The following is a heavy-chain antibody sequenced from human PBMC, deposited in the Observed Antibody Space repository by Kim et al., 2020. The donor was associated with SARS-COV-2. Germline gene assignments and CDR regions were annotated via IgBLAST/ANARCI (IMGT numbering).Heavy chain of an antibody. V-gene: IGHV3-30*07. J-gene: IGHJ5*02. Sequence: DPVKGRFTTSLDNSRNTLYLQMNRLGAEDTAVYYCARDYDFWSGYYNWFDPWGQGTLVTVSS. CDR3: ARDYDFWSGYYNWFDP. D-gene: IGHD3-3*01.